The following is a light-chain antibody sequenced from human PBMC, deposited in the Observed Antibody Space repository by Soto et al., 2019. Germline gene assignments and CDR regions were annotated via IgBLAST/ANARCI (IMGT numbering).Light chain of an antibody. J-gene: IGKJ1*01. CDR2: RAS. CDR3: QQYSHYSRT. V-gene: IGKV1-5*03. Sequence: DIQLTQAPSSLSASVGDRVTITCRASQSVDTWLAWYQQKPGKAPNLLISRASTLKSGVPSRFSGSGSGTEFTLTINSLHPDDFATYYCQQYSHYSRTLGQGTKVDIK. CDR1: QSVDTW.